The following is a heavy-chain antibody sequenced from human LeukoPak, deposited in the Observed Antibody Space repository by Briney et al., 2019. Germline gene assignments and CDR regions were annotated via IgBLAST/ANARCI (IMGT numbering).Heavy chain of an antibody. V-gene: IGHV4-39*01. CDR2: IYYSGKA. CDR3: ARLPLSMSGYPPDY. D-gene: IGHD3-3*01. CDR1: VGSVSSTSYS. J-gene: IGHJ4*02. Sequence: SETLSLTCTVSVGSVSSTSYSWGWIRQPPGKGLEWVASIYYSGKAYYTPSLKSRVIISVDTSNNQFSLRLNSVTAADTAVYYCARLPLSMSGYPPDYWGQGTLVTVSS.